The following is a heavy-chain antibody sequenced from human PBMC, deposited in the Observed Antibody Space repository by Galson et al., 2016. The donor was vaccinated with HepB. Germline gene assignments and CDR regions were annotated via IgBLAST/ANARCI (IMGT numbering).Heavy chain of an antibody. Sequence: SLRLSCAASGFTLSGYSMNWVRQAPGKGLEWVSPISSSSNYKYQADSLKGRFTISRDNAKNSLYLQMNSLRAEDTAVYYCARDLYWYDTSGSPHYYGMDVWGQGTTVTVSS. V-gene: IGHV3-21*04. CDR1: GFTLSGYS. CDR3: ARDLYWYDTSGSPHYYGMDV. J-gene: IGHJ6*02. CDR2: ISSSSNYK. D-gene: IGHD3-22*01.